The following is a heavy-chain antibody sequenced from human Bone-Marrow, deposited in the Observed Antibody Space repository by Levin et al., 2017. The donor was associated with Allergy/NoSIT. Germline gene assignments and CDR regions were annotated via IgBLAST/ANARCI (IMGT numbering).Heavy chain of an antibody. D-gene: IGHD3-16*02. CDR3: AREEGWGYHYGMDV. CDR1: GFTFTSFW. J-gene: IGHJ6*02. CDR2: IERDGSET. V-gene: IGHV3-7*01. Sequence: LSLTCAASGFTFTSFWMTWVRQAPGKGLEWVANIERDGSETYYVDSVKGRFTISRDNAKNSVYLQMNSLRVDDTAMYYCAREEGWGYHYGMDVWGQGTTSPSP.